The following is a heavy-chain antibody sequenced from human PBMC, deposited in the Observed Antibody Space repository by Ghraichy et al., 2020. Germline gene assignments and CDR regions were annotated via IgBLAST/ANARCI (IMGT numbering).Heavy chain of an antibody. J-gene: IGHJ4*02. V-gene: IGHV4-61*01. Sequence: SETLSLTCTVSGGSVISGSYYWSWIRQPPGKGLEWIGYVYYSGITNYNPSLKSRVTILVDTSKNQFSLKLRSVTATDTAVYYCARVGVGSNGWPFDFWGQGTLVTVSS. CDR3: ARVGVGSNGWPFDF. D-gene: IGHD6-19*01. CDR2: VYYSGIT. CDR1: GGSVISGSYY.